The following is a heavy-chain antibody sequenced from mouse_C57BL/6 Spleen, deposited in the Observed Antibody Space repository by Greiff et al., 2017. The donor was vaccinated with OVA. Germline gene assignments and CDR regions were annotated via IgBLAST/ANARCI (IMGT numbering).Heavy chain of an antibody. CDR2: IHPNSGST. D-gene: IGHD1-1*01. J-gene: IGHJ2*01. V-gene: IGHV1-64*01. Sequence: QVQLQQPGAELVKPGASVKLSCKASGYTFTSYWMHWVKQRPGQGLEWIGMIHPNSGSTNYNEKFKSQATLTVDKSSSTAYMQLSSLTSEDSAVYYCARGRAYGSSFFDYWGQGTTLTVSS. CDR3: ARGRAYGSSFFDY. CDR1: GYTFTSYW.